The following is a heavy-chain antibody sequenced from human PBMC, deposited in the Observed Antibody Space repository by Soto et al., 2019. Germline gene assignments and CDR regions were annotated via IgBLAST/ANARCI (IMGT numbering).Heavy chain of an antibody. CDR2: ISDSRGTS. CDR3: AKSDSSGWYHHFQH. V-gene: IGHV3-23*01. J-gene: IGHJ1*01. CDR1: GFTFSSNA. Sequence: EVQLLESGGGLVQPGGSRRLSCAASGFTFSSNAMSWVRQAPGKGLEWVSAISDSRGTSYYADSVKGRFTISRDSSKNTLYLQMNSLRAEDTAVYYCAKSDSSGWYHHFQHWGQGTPVTVSS. D-gene: IGHD6-19*01.